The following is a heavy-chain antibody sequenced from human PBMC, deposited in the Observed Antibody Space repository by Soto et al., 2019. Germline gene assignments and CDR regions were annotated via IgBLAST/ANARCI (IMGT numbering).Heavy chain of an antibody. CDR1: GFSLTTNGVG. V-gene: IGHV2-5*02. CDR2: IYWDDDK. CDR3: AHRVLRTVFGLVTTTAIYFDF. Sequence: QITLNESGPTQVKPRQTLTLTCTFSGFSLTTNGVGVGWIRQSPGKAPEWLALIYWDDDKRYSPSLKRRLTITKDTPKNQVVLTMADLDPADTATYYCAHRVLRTVFGLVTTTAIYFDFWGQGTLVAVSS. D-gene: IGHD3-3*01. J-gene: IGHJ4*02.